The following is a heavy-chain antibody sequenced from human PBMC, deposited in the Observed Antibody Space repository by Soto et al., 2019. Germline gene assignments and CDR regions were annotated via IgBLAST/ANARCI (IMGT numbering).Heavy chain of an antibody. D-gene: IGHD2-15*01. CDR3: ARVFFFQVEDGIRDTVSVSAFLLNRSSDL. J-gene: IGHJ2*01. V-gene: IGHV3-66*01. Sequence: KELEWVSVIYSGGSTYYADSVKGRFTISRDNSKNTLYLQMNSLRAEDTAVYYCARVFFFQVEDGIRDTVSVSAFLLNRSSDL. CDR2: IYSGGST.